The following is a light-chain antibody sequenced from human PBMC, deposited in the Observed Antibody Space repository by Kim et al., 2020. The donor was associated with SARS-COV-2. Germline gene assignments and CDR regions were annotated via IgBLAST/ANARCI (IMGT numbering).Light chain of an antibody. Sequence: SLSRGKSAPIACWASENVNTHLAWYQQRPGPAPPLVISGAFVRAPGIPDRFTGSGFGTGFTLTISRLEPEDFAMYFCQQYGSSQYTFGQGTRLEI. CDR3: QQYGSSQYT. CDR2: GAF. CDR1: ENVNTH. V-gene: IGKV3-20*01. J-gene: IGKJ2*01.